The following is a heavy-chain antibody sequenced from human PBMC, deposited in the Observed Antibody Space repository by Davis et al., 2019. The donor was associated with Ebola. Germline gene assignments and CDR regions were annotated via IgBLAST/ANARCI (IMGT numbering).Heavy chain of an antibody. D-gene: IGHD3-22*01. J-gene: IGHJ4*02. CDR1: GFTFSSYS. CDR2: ISSSSSTI. V-gene: IGHV3-48*02. Sequence: GGSLRLSCAASGFTFSSYSMNWVRQAPGKGLEWVSYISSSSSTIYYADSVKGRITISRDNAKNSLYLQMNSLRDEDTAVYYCARETYYYDSSGYYIGVDYWGQGTLVTVSS. CDR3: ARETYYYDSSGYYIGVDY.